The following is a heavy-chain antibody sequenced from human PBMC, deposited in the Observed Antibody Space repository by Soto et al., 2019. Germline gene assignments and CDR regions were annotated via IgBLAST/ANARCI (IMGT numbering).Heavy chain of an antibody. Sequence: NPSETLSLACTVSGGSISSYYWSWIRQPPGKGLEWIGYIYYSGSTNYNPSLKSRVTISVDTSKNQFSLKLSSVTAADTAVYYCALGDCTNGVCYTSDFWAQGNLVTVSS. V-gene: IGHV4-59*01. CDR3: ALGDCTNGVCYTSDF. D-gene: IGHD2-8*01. CDR1: GGSISSYY. CDR2: IYYSGST. J-gene: IGHJ4*02.